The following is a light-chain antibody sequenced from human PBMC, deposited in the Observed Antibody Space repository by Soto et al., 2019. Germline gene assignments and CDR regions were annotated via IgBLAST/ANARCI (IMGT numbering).Light chain of an antibody. CDR2: VAS. V-gene: IGKV3-15*01. J-gene: IGKJ4*01. CDR1: QSVSSN. CDR3: QQYNVWPLT. Sequence: EIVMTQSPATLSVSPGERATLSCRASQSVSSNLAWYQQKPSQTPKLLIHVASTRATGIPARFSGSWSGTEFTLTISSLQSEDFAVYYCQQYNVWPLTFGGGTKVEFK.